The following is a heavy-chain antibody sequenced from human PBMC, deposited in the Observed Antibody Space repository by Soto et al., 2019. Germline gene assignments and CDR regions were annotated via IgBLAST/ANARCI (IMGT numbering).Heavy chain of an antibody. J-gene: IGHJ1*01. CDR2: ISSDGNKK. V-gene: IGHV3-30*03. D-gene: IGHD4-4*01. CDR3: ATDQRGSNYGYFQY. CDR1: GFTFSSYG. Sequence: QVQLVESGGGVVQPGRSLRLSCAASGFTFSSYGMHWVRQAPGKGLEWVTLISSDGNKKYYGDSVQGRFTISRDKSKNTLYLEMNSMRPEDTAIYYCATDQRGSNYGYFQYWGQGTLVTVSS.